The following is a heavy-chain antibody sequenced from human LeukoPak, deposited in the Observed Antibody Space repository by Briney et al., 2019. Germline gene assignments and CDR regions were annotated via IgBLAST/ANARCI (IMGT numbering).Heavy chain of an antibody. CDR2: ISAYNGNT. Sequence: ASVKVSCKASGYTFTSYGISWVRQAPGQGLEWMGWISAYNGNTNYAQKLQGRVTMTTDTSTSTAYMELRSLRSEDTAVYYCARDRDDYSNYVVSYFDYWGQGTLVTVSS. J-gene: IGHJ4*02. D-gene: IGHD4-11*01. CDR1: GYTFTSYG. CDR3: ARDRDDYSNYVVSYFDY. V-gene: IGHV1-18*01.